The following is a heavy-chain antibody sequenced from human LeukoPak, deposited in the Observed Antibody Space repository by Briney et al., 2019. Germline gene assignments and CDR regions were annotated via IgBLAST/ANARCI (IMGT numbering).Heavy chain of an antibody. D-gene: IGHD3-16*01. CDR2: MNPNSGNT. V-gene: IGHV1-18*01. J-gene: IGHJ4*02. CDR3: ARVEMITFGGVRYYFDY. Sequence: ASVKVSCKASGYTFTSYDINWVRQATGQGLEWMGWMNPNSGNTNYAQKLQGRVTMTTDTSTSTAYMELRSLRSNDTAVYYCARVEMITFGGVRYYFDYWGQGTLVTVSS. CDR1: GYTFTSYD.